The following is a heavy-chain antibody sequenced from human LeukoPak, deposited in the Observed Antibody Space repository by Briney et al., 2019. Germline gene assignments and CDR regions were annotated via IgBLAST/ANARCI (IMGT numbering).Heavy chain of an antibody. CDR3: AKDSDSGSGWTGGFDY. J-gene: IGHJ4*02. Sequence: PGGSLRLSCAASGFTFSTYSMNWVRQAPGKGLEWVSYITGSSSTIYYADSVKGRFTISRDNAKNSLYLQMNSLRTEDTALYYCAKDSDSGSGWTGGFDYWGQGTLVTVSS. V-gene: IGHV3-48*01. CDR2: ITGSSSTI. D-gene: IGHD6-19*01. CDR1: GFTFSTYS.